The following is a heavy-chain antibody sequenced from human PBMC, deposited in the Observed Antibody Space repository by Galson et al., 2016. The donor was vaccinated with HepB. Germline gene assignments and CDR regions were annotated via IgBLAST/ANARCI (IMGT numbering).Heavy chain of an antibody. CDR1: GFTFSSSW. Sequence: SLRLSCAASGFTFSSSWMNWVRQAPGKGLEWVANIKPDGSGKYYADSVKGRFTISRDNAKNSFYLQMNSLRAEDTAVDYGFGAQSSPWGQGTLVTVSS. CDR2: IKPDGSGK. J-gene: IGHJ5*02. CDR3: FGAQSSP. V-gene: IGHV3-7*02. D-gene: IGHD4/OR15-4a*01.